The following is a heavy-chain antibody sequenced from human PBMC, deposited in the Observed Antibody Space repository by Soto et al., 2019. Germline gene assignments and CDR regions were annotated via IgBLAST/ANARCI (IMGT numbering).Heavy chain of an antibody. J-gene: IGHJ4*02. CDR1: GYSFASNW. D-gene: IGHD3-22*01. CDR3: ARMDSSALGIDY. V-gene: IGHV5-51*01. Sequence: XESLKISCKGSGYSFASNWIGWVRQMPGKGLEWMGIIYPGDSDTRYSPPFQGQVTISADKSISTAYLQWSRLKASDSAMYYCARMDSSALGIDYWGQGTLVTVSS. CDR2: IYPGDSDT.